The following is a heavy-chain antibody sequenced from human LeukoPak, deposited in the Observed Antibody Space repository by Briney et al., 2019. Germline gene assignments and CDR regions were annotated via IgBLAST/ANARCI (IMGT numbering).Heavy chain of an antibody. CDR3: ADPGPFSSGWLDAFDV. CDR1: GFTVGSNY. CDR2: LYSGGTT. J-gene: IGHJ3*01. Sequence: GGSLRLSCAASGFTVGSNYVIWVRQAPRMGLEWVSFLYSGGTTYYADSVKGRFTISRDKSQNTVYLQMNSLRVEDTAVYFCADPGPFSSGWLDAFDVWGQGTMVTVSS. V-gene: IGHV3-66*01. D-gene: IGHD6-19*01.